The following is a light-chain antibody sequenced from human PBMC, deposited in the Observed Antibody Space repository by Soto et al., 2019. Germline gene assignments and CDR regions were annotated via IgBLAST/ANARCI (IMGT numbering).Light chain of an antibody. Sequence: EIVLTQSPGTLSLSPGERATLSCRASQSVSSNYLAWYQQKPGQAPKVLIYRASSRATGIPDRFSGSGSGTDFTLTISRLEPEDFAVYYCQKCDYLPIFGPGTTVDFK. CDR3: QKCDYLPI. CDR2: RAS. J-gene: IGKJ3*01. CDR1: QSVSSNY. V-gene: IGKV3-20*01.